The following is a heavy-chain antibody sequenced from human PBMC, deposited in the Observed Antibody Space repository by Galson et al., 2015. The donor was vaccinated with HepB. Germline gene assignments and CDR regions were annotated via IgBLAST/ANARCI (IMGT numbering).Heavy chain of an antibody. CDR3: ARDGARTVPLDY. CDR2: INWNGGST. Sequence: SLRLSCAASGFTFDDYGMSWVRHAPGKGLEWVSGINWNGGSTGYADSVKGRFTISRDNAKNSLYLQMNSLRVEDTAVYYCARDGARTVPLDYWGQGILVTVSS. J-gene: IGHJ4*02. D-gene: IGHD3-10*01. V-gene: IGHV3-20*04. CDR1: GFTFDDYG.